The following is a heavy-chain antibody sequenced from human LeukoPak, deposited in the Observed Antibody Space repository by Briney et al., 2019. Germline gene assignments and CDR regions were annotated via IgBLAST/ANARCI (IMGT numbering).Heavy chain of an antibody. V-gene: IGHV4-34*01. CDR1: GGSFSGYY. CDR2: INHSGST. J-gene: IGHJ4*02. Sequence: SETLSLTCAVYGGSFSGYYWSWIRQPPGKGLEWIGEINHSGSTNYNPSLKSRVTISVDTSKNQFSLKLSSVTAADTAVYYCASGYNWNDPHAFDYWGQGTLVTVSS. D-gene: IGHD1-1*01. CDR3: ASGYNWNDPHAFDY.